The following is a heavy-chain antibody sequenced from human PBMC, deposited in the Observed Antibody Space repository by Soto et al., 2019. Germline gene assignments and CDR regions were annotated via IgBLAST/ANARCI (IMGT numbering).Heavy chain of an antibody. D-gene: IGHD2-8*02. CDR3: TGEVASGY. J-gene: IGHJ4*02. CDR1: GFTFSSYG. CDR2: ISYDGGTK. V-gene: IGHV3-30*03. Sequence: QVQLVESGGGVVQPGRSLRLSCAASGFTFSSYGMHWVRQAPGKGLEWVAVISYDGGTKYYADSVKGRFTISRDNSRNTLFLEMNSLRSDDMAVYYCTGEVASGYWGQGTLVTVSS.